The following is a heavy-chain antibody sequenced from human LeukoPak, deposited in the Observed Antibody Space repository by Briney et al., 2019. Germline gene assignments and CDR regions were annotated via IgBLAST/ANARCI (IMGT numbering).Heavy chain of an antibody. CDR3: ARARGDFWSGYPRYYMDV. CDR2: INHSGST. V-gene: IGHV4-34*01. J-gene: IGHJ6*03. CDR1: GGSFSGYY. D-gene: IGHD3-3*01. Sequence: SETLSLTCAVYGGSFSGYYWSWIRQPPGKGLEWIGEINHSGSTNYNPSLKSRVTISVDTSKNQFSLKLSSVTAADTAVYYCARARGDFWSGYPRYYMDVWGKGTTVTASS.